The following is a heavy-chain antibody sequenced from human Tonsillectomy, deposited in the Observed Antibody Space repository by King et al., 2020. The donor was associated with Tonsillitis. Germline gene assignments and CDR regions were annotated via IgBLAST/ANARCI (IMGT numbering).Heavy chain of an antibody. Sequence: QLVQSGAELKKPGASVKVSCESSGYTFIGHYIHWVRQAPGQGLEWMGWINPKTGRANYAQKFRNRVTMTRDTSVSTAYMEWNRLRADDTAVYYCARGPPFDNWSIDSWGQGTLVTASS. V-gene: IGHV1-2*02. CDR2: INPKTGRA. D-gene: IGHD1-1*01. J-gene: IGHJ4*02. CDR1: GYTFIGHY. CDR3: ARGPPFDNWSIDS.